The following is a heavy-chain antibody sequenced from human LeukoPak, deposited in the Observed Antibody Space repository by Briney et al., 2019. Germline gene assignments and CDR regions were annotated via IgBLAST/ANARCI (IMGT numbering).Heavy chain of an antibody. D-gene: IGHD6-6*01. CDR1: GFTLSNTY. CDR3: ARAIAARHFDY. Sequence: GGSLRLSCAASGFTLSNTYMRWVRQARGKGVEWGSLIYSGGSTYYADSVKGRFTISRDNSMNTMFLQMNSLSAEDTAVYYCARAIAARHFDYWGQGTLVTVSS. V-gene: IGHV3-66*01. J-gene: IGHJ4*02. CDR2: IYSGGST.